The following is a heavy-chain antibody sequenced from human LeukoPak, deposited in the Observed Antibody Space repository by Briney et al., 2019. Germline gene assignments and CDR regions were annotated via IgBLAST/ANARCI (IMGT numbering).Heavy chain of an antibody. CDR3: ASSYVAGDY. Sequence: PGGSLRLSCAASGFTFSDYYMSWIRQAPGKGLEWVSVIYSGGSTYYADSVKGRFTISRDNSKNTLYLQMNSLRAEGTAVYYCASSYVAGDYWGQGTLVTVSS. J-gene: IGHJ4*02. V-gene: IGHV3-53*01. CDR2: IYSGGST. D-gene: IGHD3-16*01. CDR1: GFTFSDYY.